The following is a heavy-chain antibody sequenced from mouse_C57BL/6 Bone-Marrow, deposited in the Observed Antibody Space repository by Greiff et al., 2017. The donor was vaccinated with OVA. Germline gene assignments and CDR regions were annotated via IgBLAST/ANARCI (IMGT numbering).Heavy chain of an antibody. Sequence: QVQLQQPGAELVKPGASVKLSCKASGYTFTSYWMQWVKQRPGLGLEWIGEIDTSDSYTNYNQKFKGKATLTVDTSSSTAYMQLSSLTSEDSAVYYCARESGNYAWFAYWGQRTLVTVSA. V-gene: IGHV1-50*01. D-gene: IGHD2-1*01. CDR1: GYTFTSYW. CDR3: ARESGNYAWFAY. CDR2: IDTSDSYT. J-gene: IGHJ3*01.